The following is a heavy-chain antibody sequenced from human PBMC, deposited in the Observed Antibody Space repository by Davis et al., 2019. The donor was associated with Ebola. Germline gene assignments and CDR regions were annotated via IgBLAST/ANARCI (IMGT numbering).Heavy chain of an antibody. CDR2: AYYSGSSGST. V-gene: IGHV4-39*01. J-gene: IGHJ6*02. CDR3: ARQSAQEYGMDV. Sequence: MPSETLSLTCTVSGCSISSSGYYWAWIRRPPGKGLEWIGSAYYSGSSGSTHYNPSLKSRVTISADTSKNQLSLRMSSVTAADTAVYYCARQSAQEYGMDVWGQGTTVAVSS. CDR1: GCSISSSGYY.